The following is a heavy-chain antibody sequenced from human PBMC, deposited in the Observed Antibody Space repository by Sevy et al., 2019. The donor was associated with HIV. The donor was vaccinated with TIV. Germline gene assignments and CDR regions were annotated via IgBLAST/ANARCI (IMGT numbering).Heavy chain of an antibody. Sequence: GGSLRLSCAASGFTFSSYAFHWVRQAPGKGLEWVAVISYDGSNKYYADSVKGRITISRDNSKNTLYLQMSSLTAEDTAVYYCARDPVHSPSYYYLYGMDVWGQGTTVTVSS. CDR2: ISYDGSNK. V-gene: IGHV3-30-3*01. CDR3: ARDPVHSPSYYYLYGMDV. CDR1: GFTFSSYA. J-gene: IGHJ6*02. D-gene: IGHD3-3*02.